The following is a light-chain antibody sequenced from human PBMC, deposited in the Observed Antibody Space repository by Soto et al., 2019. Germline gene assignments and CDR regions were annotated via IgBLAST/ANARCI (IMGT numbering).Light chain of an antibody. CDR2: DAS. V-gene: IGKV3-11*01. CDR1: QSVSSY. J-gene: IGKJ4*01. Sequence: EIVLTQSPATLSLSPGERATLSCRASQSVSSYLAWYQQKPAQAPRLLIYDASNRATGIPARSSGSGSGTDFTLTISSLEPEDFAVYYCQQRSNWLTFGGGTKVDIK. CDR3: QQRSNWLT.